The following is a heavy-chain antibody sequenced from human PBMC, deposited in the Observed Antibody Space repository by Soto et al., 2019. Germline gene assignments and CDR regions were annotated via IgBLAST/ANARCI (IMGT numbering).Heavy chain of an antibody. J-gene: IGHJ5*02. V-gene: IGHV3-33*01. CDR3: ARVFSAGGYTYRSWFDP. CDR1: GFTFSSYG. D-gene: IGHD3-22*01. CDR2: IWYDGSNK. Sequence: HPGGSLRLSCAASGFTFSSYGMHWVRQAPGKGLEWVAVIWYDGSNKYYADSVKGRFTISRDNSKNTLYLQMNSLRAEDTAVYYCARVFSAGGYTYRSWFDPWGQGTLVTVSS.